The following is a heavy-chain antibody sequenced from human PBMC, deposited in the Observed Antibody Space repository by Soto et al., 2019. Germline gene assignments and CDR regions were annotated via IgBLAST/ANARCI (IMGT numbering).Heavy chain of an antibody. CDR1: GFTFSSYS. D-gene: IGHD6-13*01. CDR2: ISSSSSTI. J-gene: IGHJ4*02. Sequence: GGSLRLSCAASGFTFSSYSMNWVRQAPGKGLEWVSYISSSSSTIYYADSVKGRFTISRDNAKNSLYLQMNSLRDEDTAVYYCARGSAGYSSSWYPEPRRPFDYWGQGTLVTVSS. CDR3: ARGSAGYSSSWYPEPRRPFDY. V-gene: IGHV3-48*02.